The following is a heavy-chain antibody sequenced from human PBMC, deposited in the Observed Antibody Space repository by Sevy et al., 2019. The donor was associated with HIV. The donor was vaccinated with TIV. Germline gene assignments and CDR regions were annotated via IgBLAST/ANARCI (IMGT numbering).Heavy chain of an antibody. D-gene: IGHD4-17*01. CDR3: ARDHEFYDYGDYGPTFFPDY. V-gene: IGHV3-7*01. J-gene: IGHJ4*02. Sequence: GGSLRLSCAASGFTFSRFWMSWVRQAPGKGLEWVANIKQDGSEKQYVDSVKGRFTISRDNAENSLYLQMNSLRAEDTAVYYCARDHEFYDYGDYGPTFFPDYWGQGNLVTVSS. CDR2: IKQDGSEK. CDR1: GFTFSRFW.